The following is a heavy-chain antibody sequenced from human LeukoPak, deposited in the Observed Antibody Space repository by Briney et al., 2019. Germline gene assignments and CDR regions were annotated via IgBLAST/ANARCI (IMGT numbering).Heavy chain of an antibody. V-gene: IGHV4-59*01. CDR2: IYYRGNT. CDR3: ARGGESSAWYFQR. J-gene: IGHJ1*01. CDR1: DGSISGYY. Sequence: SETLFLTCIVSDGSISGYYWNWIRQSPGKGLEWIGYIYYRGNTDYTPSLKSRVSISIDTSKKQFSLRLRSVSAADTAVYYCARGGESSAWYFQRWGQGTLVTVSS. D-gene: IGHD3-22*01.